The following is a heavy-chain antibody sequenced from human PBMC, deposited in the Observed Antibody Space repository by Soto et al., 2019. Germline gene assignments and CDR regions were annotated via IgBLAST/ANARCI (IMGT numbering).Heavy chain of an antibody. CDR2: IYSGGGT. J-gene: IGHJ4*02. Sequence: EVQLVESGGGLVQPGGSLRLSCAASGFTVSSNYMSWVRQAPGKGLEWVSIIYSGGGTYYADSVKGRFTISRDNSKNTLYLQMNSLRAEDTAVYYCARGGYYGSGSYNAYWGQGTLVTVSS. CDR3: ARGGYYGSGSYNAY. CDR1: GFTVSSNY. V-gene: IGHV3-66*01. D-gene: IGHD3-10*01.